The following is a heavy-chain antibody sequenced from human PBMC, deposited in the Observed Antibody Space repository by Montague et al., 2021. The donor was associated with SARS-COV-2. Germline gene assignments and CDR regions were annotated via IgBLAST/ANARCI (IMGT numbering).Heavy chain of an antibody. V-gene: IGHV4-39*01. CDR2: IYYSGST. CDR1: GGSISSSSYY. CDR3: ARESGSGSYLVY. Sequence: SETLSLTCTVSGGSISSSSYYWGWIRQPPEKGLEWIGSIYYSGSTYYNPSLMSRVTISVDTSKNQFSLKLSSVTAADTAVYYCARESGSGSYLVYWGQGTLVTVSS. J-gene: IGHJ4*02. D-gene: IGHD3-10*01.